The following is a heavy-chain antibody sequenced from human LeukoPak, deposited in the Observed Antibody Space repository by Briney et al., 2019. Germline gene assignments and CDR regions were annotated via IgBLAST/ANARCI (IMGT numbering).Heavy chain of an antibody. J-gene: IGHJ4*02. CDR3: ARDKRGVPAANDY. CDR2: IYYSGST. V-gene: IGHV4-30-4*08. Sequence: SQTLSLTCTVSGGSISCGDYYWSWIRQPPGKGLEWIGYIYYSGSTYYNPSLKSRVTMSVDTSKNQFSLKLSSVTAAGTAVYYCARDKRGVPAANDYWGQGTLVTVSS. D-gene: IGHD2-2*01. CDR1: GGSISCGDYY.